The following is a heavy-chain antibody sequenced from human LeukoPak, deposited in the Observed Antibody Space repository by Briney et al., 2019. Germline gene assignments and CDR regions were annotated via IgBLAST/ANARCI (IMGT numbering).Heavy chain of an antibody. D-gene: IGHD3-9*01. CDR3: AKGRDRDYDILTGYYSNWFDP. J-gene: IGHJ5*02. CDR2: IYYSGGT. Sequence: SQTLSLTCTVSGGSISSGGYYWSWIRQHPGKGLEWIGYIYYSGGTYYNPSLKSRVTISVDTSKNQFSLKLSSVTAADTALYYCAKGRDRDYDILTGYYSNWFDPWGQGTLVTVSS. CDR1: GGSISSGGYY. V-gene: IGHV4-31*03.